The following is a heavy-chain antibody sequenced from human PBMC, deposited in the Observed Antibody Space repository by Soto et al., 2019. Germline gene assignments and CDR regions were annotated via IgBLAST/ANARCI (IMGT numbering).Heavy chain of an antibody. Sequence: EVPLVESGGGLVQPGGSLRLSCAASGLTVSSNYMTWVRQAPGKGLEWVSVIYSGGSTYYADSVKGRFTISRDNSKNTLYLQMNSLRAEDTAVYYCARDLDWNDSCSDYWGQGTLVTVSS. D-gene: IGHD1-1*01. V-gene: IGHV3-66*01. CDR3: ARDLDWNDSCSDY. CDR1: GLTVSSNY. CDR2: IYSGGST. J-gene: IGHJ4*02.